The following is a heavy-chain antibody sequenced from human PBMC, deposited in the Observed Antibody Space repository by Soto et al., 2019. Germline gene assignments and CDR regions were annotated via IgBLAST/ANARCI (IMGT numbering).Heavy chain of an antibody. J-gene: IGHJ4*02. Sequence: QVQLVQSGTEVKKPGSSVKVSCKASGGTFRNYPINWVRQAPGQGLEWMGSIFPLTDIPDYAQNFQASLMIIAYNSTSSSYMELCSLASDDTVMYFWARCPLVVLNCFDSWGQGTLVTVSS. CDR1: GGTFRNYP. CDR3: ARCPLVVLNCFDS. V-gene: IGHV1-69*02. CDR2: IFPLTDIP.